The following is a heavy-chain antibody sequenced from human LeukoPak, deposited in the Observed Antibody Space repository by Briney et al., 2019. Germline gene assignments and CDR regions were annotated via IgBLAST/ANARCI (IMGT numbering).Heavy chain of an antibody. D-gene: IGHD3-3*01. J-gene: IGHJ4*02. Sequence: GGSLRLSCVASGFTFSSNWMHWVRQAPGKGLVWISRIKGDGSSTSYADSVKGRFTISRDIAKNTLYLQMNSLRAEDTGVYYCAKDHYWSIDYWGRGTLVTVSS. CDR1: GFTFSSNW. V-gene: IGHV3-74*01. CDR2: IKGDGSST. CDR3: AKDHYWSIDY.